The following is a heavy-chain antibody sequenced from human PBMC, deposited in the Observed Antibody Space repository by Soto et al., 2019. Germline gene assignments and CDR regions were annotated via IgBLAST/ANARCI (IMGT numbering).Heavy chain of an antibody. D-gene: IGHD1-1*01. Sequence: PSQTLSLTCAISGDSVSGNSAAWNWIRQSPSRGLEWLGRTYYRSKWYNDYAVSVKSRITVTPDTSKNQFSLQLNSVTPEDTAVYFCARDRYANTYFDYWGQGTLVTVSS. V-gene: IGHV6-1*01. CDR2: TYYRSKWYN. CDR3: ARDRYANTYFDY. CDR1: GDSVSGNSAA. J-gene: IGHJ4*02.